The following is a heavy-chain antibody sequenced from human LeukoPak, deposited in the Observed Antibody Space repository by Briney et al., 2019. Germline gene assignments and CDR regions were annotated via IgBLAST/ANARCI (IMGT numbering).Heavy chain of an antibody. V-gene: IGHV3-33*06. D-gene: IGHD6-13*01. CDR2: IWYDGSNK. CDR3: AKADSSSWYVFGTFDY. CDR1: GFTFSSYG. Sequence: GGSLRLSCAASGFTFSSYGMHWVRQAPGKGLEWVAVIWYDGSNKYYADSVKGRFTISRDNSKNTLYLQMNSLRAEDTAVYYCAKADSSSWYVFGTFDYWGQGTLVTVSS. J-gene: IGHJ4*02.